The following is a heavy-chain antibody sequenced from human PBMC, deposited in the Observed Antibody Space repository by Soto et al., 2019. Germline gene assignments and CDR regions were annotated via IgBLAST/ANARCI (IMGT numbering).Heavy chain of an antibody. CDR2: IIPIFGTA. V-gene: IGHV1-69*05. CDR3: ARALPCSSRTLYYYYYGMDV. D-gene: IGHD6-13*01. CDR1: GGTFSSYA. J-gene: IGHJ6*02. Sequence: SVKVSCKASGGTFSSYAISWVRQAPGQGLEWMGGIIPIFGTANYAQKFQGWVTMTRDTSISTAYMELSRLRSDDTAVYYCARALPCSSRTLYYYYYGMDVWGQGTTVTVSS.